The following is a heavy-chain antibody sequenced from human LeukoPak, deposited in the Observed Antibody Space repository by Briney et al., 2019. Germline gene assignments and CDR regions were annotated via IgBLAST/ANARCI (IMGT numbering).Heavy chain of an antibody. CDR2: ISGSGVST. CDR3: AKDPSSGWYEIWFDP. J-gene: IGHJ5*02. V-gene: IGHV3-23*01. D-gene: IGHD6-19*01. CDR1: GFTFSSYA. Sequence: PGGSLRLSCAASGFTFSSYAMSWVRQAPGKGLEWVSAISGSGVSTYYADSVKGRFTISRDNSKNTLYLQMNSLRAEDTAVYYCAKDPSSGWYEIWFDPWGQGTLVTVSS.